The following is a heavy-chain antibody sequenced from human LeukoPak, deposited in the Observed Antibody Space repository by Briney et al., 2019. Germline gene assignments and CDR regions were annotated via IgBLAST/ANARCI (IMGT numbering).Heavy chain of an antibody. V-gene: IGHV1-18*01. CDR3: ARGPVAGHYFDY. Sequence: QAPGQGLEWMGWISAYNGNTNYAQKLQGRVTMTTDTSTSTAYMELRSLRSDDTAVYYCARGPVAGHYFDYWGQGTLVTVSS. CDR2: ISAYNGNT. D-gene: IGHD6-19*01. J-gene: IGHJ4*02.